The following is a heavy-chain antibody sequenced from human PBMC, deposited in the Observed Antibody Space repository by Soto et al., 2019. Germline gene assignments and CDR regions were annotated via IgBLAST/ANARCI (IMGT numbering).Heavy chain of an antibody. CDR1: GFTFSDYY. Sequence: GGSLRLSCAASGFTFSDYYMSWIRQAPGQGLEWVSYISSSGSTIYYADSVKGRFTISRDNAKNSLYLQMNRLRAEDTAVYYCARFHITMIVVAIPSPHYFDYRGQGTLVTVSS. J-gene: IGHJ4*02. CDR3: ARFHITMIVVAIPSPHYFDY. V-gene: IGHV3-11*01. D-gene: IGHD3-22*01. CDR2: ISSSGSTI.